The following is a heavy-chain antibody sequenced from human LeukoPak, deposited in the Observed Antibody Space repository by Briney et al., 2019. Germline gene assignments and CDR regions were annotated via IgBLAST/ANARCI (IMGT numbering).Heavy chain of an antibody. V-gene: IGHV3-30*18. D-gene: IGHD6-19*01. CDR3: AKYQRQWLPKGGFDY. CDR2: ISYDGNNK. J-gene: IGHJ4*02. CDR1: GFTFSSYG. Sequence: GGSLRLSCAASGFTFSSYGMHWVRQAPGKGLEWVAVISYDGNNKYYADSVKGRFTISRDSSKNTLYLQMDNLRAEDTAVYYCAKYQRQWLPKGGFDYWGQGTLVTVSS.